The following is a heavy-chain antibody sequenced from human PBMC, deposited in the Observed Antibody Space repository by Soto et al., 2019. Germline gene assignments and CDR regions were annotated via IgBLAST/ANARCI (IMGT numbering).Heavy chain of an antibody. V-gene: IGHV3-9*01. J-gene: IGHJ4*02. CDR3: AKDAHWSLDF. D-gene: IGHD1-1*01. CDR2: INENSGSL. Sequence: EVQLVESGGNLVQPGRSLRLSCAASGFTCGDYAMHWVRQAAGKGLEWISSINENSGSLDYADSVKGRFTISRDNAKNSLYLQMISLRIEDTALYYCAKDAHWSLDFWGQGTLVTVSS. CDR1: GFTCGDYA.